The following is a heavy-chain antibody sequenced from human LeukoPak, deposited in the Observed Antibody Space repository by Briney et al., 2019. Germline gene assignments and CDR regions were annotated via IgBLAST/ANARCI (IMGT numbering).Heavy chain of an antibody. CDR1: GNSFSTNW. J-gene: IGHJ4*02. CDR2: IYPGDSDT. D-gene: IGHD5-12*01. CDR3: GRGGYSGYEFED. Sequence: GESLKISCRASGNSFSTNWIGWVRQMPGKGLEWMGVIYPGDSDTRYSPSFQGQVTMSADKSISPAYLQWSSLKASASAMYYCGRGGYSGYEFEDWGQGTLVTVSS. V-gene: IGHV5-51*01.